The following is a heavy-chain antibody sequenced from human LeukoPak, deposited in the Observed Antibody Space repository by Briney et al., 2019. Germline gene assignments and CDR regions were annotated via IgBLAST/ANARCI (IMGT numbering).Heavy chain of an antibody. CDR3: ARDWSRGGWYAELDS. V-gene: IGHV3-48*04. Sequence: PGGSLRLSCAASGFTFSSYGMNWVRQAPGKGLEWISYIGGSSSPIYYADSVRGRFTISRDNAENSLYLQMNSLRAADTAVYYCARDWSRGGWYAELDSWGQGTLVTVSS. CDR2: IGGSSSPI. CDR1: GFTFSSYG. J-gene: IGHJ4*02. D-gene: IGHD6-19*01.